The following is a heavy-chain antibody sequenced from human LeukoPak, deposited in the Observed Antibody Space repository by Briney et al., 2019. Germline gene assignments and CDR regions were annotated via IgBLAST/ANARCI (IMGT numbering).Heavy chain of an antibody. CDR1: GFSFSSYA. Sequence: PGGSLRLSCGASGFSFSSYAMSWVRQAPGKGLEWVSGISGSGGSTYYADSVKGRFTISRDNSKNTLNLQMNSLRAEDTAVYYCAKSMATHTGGAFDIWGQGTLVTVSS. V-gene: IGHV3-23*01. CDR3: AKSMATHTGGAFDI. D-gene: IGHD5-24*01. J-gene: IGHJ3*02. CDR2: ISGSGGST.